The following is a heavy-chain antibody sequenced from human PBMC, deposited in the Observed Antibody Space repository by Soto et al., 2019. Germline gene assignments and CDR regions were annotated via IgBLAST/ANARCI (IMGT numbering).Heavy chain of an antibody. CDR3: TTDRVLGTVTTYRSREKGGRNYFDY. Sequence: SGTPSPHLAVFCGSLNGFYRSWVPPPPGKGPGWIGENNHSGSTNYNPSLKSRVTISVDTSKNQFSLKLSSVTAADTAVYYCTTDRVLGTVTTYRSREKGGRNYFDYWGQGTLVTVSS. CDR2: NNHSGST. J-gene: IGHJ4*02. CDR1: CGSLNGFY. V-gene: IGHV4-34*01. D-gene: IGHD4-17*01.